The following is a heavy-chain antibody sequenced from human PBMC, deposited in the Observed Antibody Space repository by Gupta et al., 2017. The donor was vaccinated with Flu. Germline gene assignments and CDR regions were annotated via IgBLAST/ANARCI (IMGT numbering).Heavy chain of an antibody. V-gene: IGHV4-4*07. J-gene: IGHJ5*02. Sequence: QAQLQESGPGLVKPSETLSLTCTVSGGSISNYYWSWIRQPAGKGLEWIGRIYTSGSTNYNPSLKSRVTMSVDTSKNQFSLKLSSVTAADTAVYYCAREGISTGLSDSINWIDPWGQGTLVTVSS. D-gene: IGHD1-1*01. CDR1: GGSISNYY. CDR2: IYTSGST. CDR3: AREGISTGLSDSINWIDP.